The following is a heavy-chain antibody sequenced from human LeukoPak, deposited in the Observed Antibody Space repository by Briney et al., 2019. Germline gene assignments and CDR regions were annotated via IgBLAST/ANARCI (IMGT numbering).Heavy chain of an antibody. CDR3: ARGQGDGYFDL. CDR2: IYTSGST. CDR1: GGSISSGSYY. Sequence: TLSLTCTVSGGSISSGSYYWSWIRQPAGKGLEWIGRIYTSGSTNYNPSLKSRVTISVDTSKNKFSLKLSSVTAADTVVYYCARGQGDGYFDLWGRGTLVTVSS. J-gene: IGHJ2*01. D-gene: IGHD3-16*01. V-gene: IGHV4-61*02.